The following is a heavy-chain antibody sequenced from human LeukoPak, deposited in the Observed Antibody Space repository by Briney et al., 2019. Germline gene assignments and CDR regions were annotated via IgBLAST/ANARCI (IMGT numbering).Heavy chain of an antibody. J-gene: IGHJ6*02. CDR2: IYYSGST. D-gene: IGHD3-22*01. CDR1: GGSISSYY. CDR3: ARVSLDSSGYMYYYYYGMDV. Sequence: PSETLSLTCTVSGGSISSYYWSWIRQPPGKGLEWIGYIYYSGSTNYNPSLKSRVTISVDTSKNQFSLKLSSVTAADTAVYYCARVSLDSSGYMYYYYYGMDVWGQGTTVTVSS. V-gene: IGHV4-59*01.